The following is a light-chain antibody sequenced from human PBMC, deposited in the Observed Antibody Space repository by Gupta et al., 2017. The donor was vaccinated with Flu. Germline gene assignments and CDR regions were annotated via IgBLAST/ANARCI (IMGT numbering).Light chain of an antibody. Sequence: DIQMTQSPSSLSASVGDRVTITCQASQDISNYLNWYQQKPGKAPKLLIYDASNLETGVPSRFSERGSRTDFTFTISSLQLEDLPTYYCQHEDNPSITFGHGTKVDTK. J-gene: IGKJ3*01. V-gene: IGKV1-33*01. CDR2: DAS. CDR1: QDISNY. CDR3: QHEDNPSIT.